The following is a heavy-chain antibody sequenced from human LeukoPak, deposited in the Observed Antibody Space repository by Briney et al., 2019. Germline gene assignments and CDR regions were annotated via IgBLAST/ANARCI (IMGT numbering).Heavy chain of an antibody. J-gene: IGHJ4*02. CDR2: ISYDGSNK. V-gene: IGHV3-30-3*01. CDR3: ASPDIVVVPAATLTYQAPPDY. CDR1: GFALSSYN. Sequence: PGGSLTLSCTASGFALSSYNMNWVRQAPGKGLEWVGVISYDGSNKYYADSVKGRFTISRDSSQDTLSLQMNSLRAEDTAVYYCASPDIVVVPAATLTYQAPPDYWGQGTLVTVSS. D-gene: IGHD2-2*01.